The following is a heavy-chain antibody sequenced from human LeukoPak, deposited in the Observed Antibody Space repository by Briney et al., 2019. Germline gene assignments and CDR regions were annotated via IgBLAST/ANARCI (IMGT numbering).Heavy chain of an antibody. J-gene: IGHJ4*02. CDR3: ARLSGATHGDY. Sequence: GASVTVSFKASGGTFSSYTNSWVRHGPGQGLELMGMIIPILGIANYAQKFQGRVTITADKSTSTAYMELSSLRSEDKAVYYCARLSGATHGDYWGQGTLVTVSS. CDR2: IIPILGIA. V-gene: IGHV1-69*02. CDR1: GGTFSSYT. D-gene: IGHD1-26*01.